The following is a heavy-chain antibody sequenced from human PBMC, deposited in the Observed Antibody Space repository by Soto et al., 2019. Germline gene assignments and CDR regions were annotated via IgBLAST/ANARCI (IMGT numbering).Heavy chain of an antibody. D-gene: IGHD3-10*01. Sequence: GGSLRLSCAASGFTFSSYGMHWVRQAPGKGLEWVAVISYDGSNKYYADSVKGRFTISGDNSKNTLYLQMKSLRAEDTAVYYCAKDRGGIGDYGMDVWGQGTTVTVSS. V-gene: IGHV3-30*18. CDR1: GFTFSSYG. CDR2: ISYDGSNK. CDR3: AKDRGGIGDYGMDV. J-gene: IGHJ6*02.